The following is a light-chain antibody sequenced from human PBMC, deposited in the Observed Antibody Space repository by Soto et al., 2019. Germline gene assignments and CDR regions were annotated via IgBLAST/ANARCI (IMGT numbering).Light chain of an antibody. V-gene: IGKV3-20*01. Sequence: VLTHATSTLSLSPGESATLSSRPIQCFSSRYLAWYQQKPGQAPRFLIYGASSRATGIPDRFSGSGSGTDFTLTISRVEPDDFAVYYCQQYGSSPPYSFGQGTKVDI. CDR3: QQYGSSPPYS. CDR1: QCFSSRY. CDR2: GAS. J-gene: IGKJ2*03.